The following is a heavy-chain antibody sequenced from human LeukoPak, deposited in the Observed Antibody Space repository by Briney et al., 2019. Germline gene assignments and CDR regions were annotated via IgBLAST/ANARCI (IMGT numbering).Heavy chain of an antibody. CDR2: IYYSGST. Sequence: SETLSLTCTVSGGSISSSSYYWGWIRQPPGKGLEWIGSIYYSGSTYYNPSLKSRVTISVDTSKNQFSLKLSSVTAADTAVYYCARHINGSGSTGPRGYYYYYGMDVWGQGTTVTVSS. CDR3: ARHINGSGSTGPRGYYYYYGMDV. J-gene: IGHJ6*02. CDR1: GGSISSSSYY. V-gene: IGHV4-39*01. D-gene: IGHD3-10*01.